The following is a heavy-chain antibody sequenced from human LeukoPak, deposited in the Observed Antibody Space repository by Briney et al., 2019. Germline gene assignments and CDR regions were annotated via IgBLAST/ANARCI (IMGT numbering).Heavy chain of an antibody. J-gene: IGHJ3*02. CDR2: IRSSGSAI. CDR1: GFTFDSYE. V-gene: IGHV3-48*03. CDR3: ASLKGREPQVLDI. D-gene: IGHD1-14*01. Sequence: GGSLRLSCAASGFTFDSYEMNWVRQAPGKGLEWVSYIRSSGSAIYAADSVKGRFTISRDNAKNSLYLEMNSLRAEDTAVYYCASLKGREPQVLDIWGQGTMVTVSS.